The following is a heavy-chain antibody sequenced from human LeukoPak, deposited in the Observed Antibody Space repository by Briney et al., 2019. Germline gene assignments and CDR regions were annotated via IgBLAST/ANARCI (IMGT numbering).Heavy chain of an antibody. V-gene: IGHV3-9*01. Sequence: GGSLRLSCAASGFTFDDYAVHWVRQAPGKGLEWVSGISWNSGSIGYADSVKGRFTISRDNAKNSLYLQMNSLRAEDTALYYCAKGPSSGWYRHFDYWGQGTLVTVSS. D-gene: IGHD6-19*01. CDR2: ISWNSGSI. J-gene: IGHJ4*02. CDR3: AKGPSSGWYRHFDY. CDR1: GFTFDDYA.